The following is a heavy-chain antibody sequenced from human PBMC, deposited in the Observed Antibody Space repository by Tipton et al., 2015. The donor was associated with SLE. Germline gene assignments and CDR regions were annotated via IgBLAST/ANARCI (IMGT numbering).Heavy chain of an antibody. J-gene: IGHJ6*02. CDR3: AREKMYYYDSSGYRYYYGMDV. CDR2: INPSGGST. D-gene: IGHD3-22*01. V-gene: IGHV1-46*01. CDR1: GYTFTSYY. Sequence: QLVQSGAEVKKPGASVKVSCKASGYTFTSYYMHWVRQAPGQGLEWMGIINPSGGSTSYAQKFQGRVTMTRDTSTSTVYMELSSLRSEDTAVYYCAREKMYYYDSSGYRYYYGMDVWGQGTTVTVSS.